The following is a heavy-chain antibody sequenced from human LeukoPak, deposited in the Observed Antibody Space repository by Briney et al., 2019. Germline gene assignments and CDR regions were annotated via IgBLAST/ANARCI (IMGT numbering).Heavy chain of an antibody. CDR1: GYTFTDYY. V-gene: IGHV1-2*02. Sequence: ASVKVPCKTSGYTFTDYYIHWVRQAPGQGLEWMGWINTNSGGTNYAQKFQGRVTMTRDTSISTAYMDLSSLTSDDTAVYYCARNLVGPTDVDYWGQGTPVTVSA. D-gene: IGHD1-26*01. J-gene: IGHJ4*02. CDR3: ARNLVGPTDVDY. CDR2: INTNSGGT.